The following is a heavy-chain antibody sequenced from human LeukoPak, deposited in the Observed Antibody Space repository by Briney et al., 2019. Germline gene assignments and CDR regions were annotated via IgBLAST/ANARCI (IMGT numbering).Heavy chain of an antibody. Sequence: AGGSLRLSCVASGFSLSSYSMSWVRQAPGEGLGWVSYISSSSSTIYYADSLRGRFTLSRDNATNSLYLQINRVRDEGTAVYYCPRNPHGIQQKYYYYYRMDVWGQGTTVTVSS. V-gene: IGHV3-48*02. D-gene: IGHD1-26*01. CDR2: ISSSSSTI. CDR1: GFSLSSYS. J-gene: IGHJ6*02. CDR3: PRNPHGIQQKYYYYYRMDV.